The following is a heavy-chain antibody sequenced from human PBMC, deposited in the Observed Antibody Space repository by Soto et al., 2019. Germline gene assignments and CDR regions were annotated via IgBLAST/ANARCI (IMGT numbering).Heavy chain of an antibody. CDR1: GFTFSSYA. CDR3: ARDPHCGGDCYSRSNWFDP. D-gene: IGHD2-21*02. CDR2: ISYDGSNK. Sequence: GSLRLSCAASGFTFSSYAMHWVRQAPGKGLEWVAVISYDGSNKYYADSVKGRFTISRDNSKNTLYLQMNSLRAEDTAVYYCARDPHCGGDCYSRSNWFDPWGQGTLVTVSS. J-gene: IGHJ5*02. V-gene: IGHV3-30-3*01.